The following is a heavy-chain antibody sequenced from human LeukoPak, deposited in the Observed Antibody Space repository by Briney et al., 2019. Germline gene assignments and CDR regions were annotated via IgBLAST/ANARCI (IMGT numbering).Heavy chain of an antibody. V-gene: IGHV3-20*04. D-gene: IGHD3-22*01. CDR2: INWNVGST. CDR3: AREGSYYDSSGSIRDDAFDI. Sequence: GGSLRLSCAASGFTIDDYGLSWVRQAPGKGLEWVSTINWNVGSTGYADSVKGRFTISRDNAKNSLYLQMNSLRAEDTALYYCAREGSYYDSSGSIRDDAFDIWGQGTMVTVSS. CDR1: GFTIDDYG. J-gene: IGHJ3*02.